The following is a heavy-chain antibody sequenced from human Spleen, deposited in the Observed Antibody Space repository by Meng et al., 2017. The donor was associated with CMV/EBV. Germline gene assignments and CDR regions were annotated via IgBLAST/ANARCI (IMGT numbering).Heavy chain of an antibody. CDR3: ARDLGNPFDY. CDR2: ISSDGRT. CDR1: GFTFDDYG. J-gene: IGHJ4*02. Sequence: GESLKISCAASGFTFDDYGMSWVRQAPGKGLEWVSVISSDGRTNYGDSVKGRFTISRDNSNSTVYLQMNSLRADDTAVYYCARDLGNPFDYWGQGTLVTVSS. V-gene: IGHV3-53*01.